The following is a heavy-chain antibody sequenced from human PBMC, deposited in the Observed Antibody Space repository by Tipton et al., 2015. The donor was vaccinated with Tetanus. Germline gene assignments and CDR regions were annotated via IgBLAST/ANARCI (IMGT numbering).Heavy chain of an antibody. CDR2: IFYDGSA. D-gene: IGHD2-15*01. CDR3: AREVISADGADGFDL. J-gene: IGHJ3*01. CDR1: GGSISNANYL. Sequence: TLSLTCTVSGGSISNANYLWSWVRQSPGKGLEWIAYIFYDGSAYYNPSLKGRVTMSVDTSKNQFSLRLSSVTAADTAVYYRAREVISADGADGFDLWGLGTMVTVSS. V-gene: IGHV4-30-4*08.